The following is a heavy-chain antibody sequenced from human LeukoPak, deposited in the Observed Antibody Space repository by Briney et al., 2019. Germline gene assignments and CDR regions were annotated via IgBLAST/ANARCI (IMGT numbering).Heavy chain of an antibody. V-gene: IGHV4-39*01. D-gene: IGHD6-19*01. J-gene: IGHJ4*02. CDR1: GGSISGSSYY. CDR2: IYYSGST. Sequence: SETLSLTCTVSGGSISGSSYYWGWIRQPPGKGLEWIGSIYYSGSTYYNPSLKSRVTISVDTSKNQFSLNLNSMTAADTAVYYCASRISSGVDYWGQGTLVIVSS. CDR3: ASRISSGVDY.